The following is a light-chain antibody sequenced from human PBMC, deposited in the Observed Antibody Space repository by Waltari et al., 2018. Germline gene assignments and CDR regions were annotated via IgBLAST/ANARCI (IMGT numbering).Light chain of an antibody. CDR1: SSDIGTYNL. V-gene: IGLV2-23*02. Sequence: QSALTQPASVSGSPGQSITISCTGTSSDIGTYNLVSGYQQYPGKAPKLIICEVTKRPSGVSDRFSGSKSGSTASLTISGLQPEDEADYYCCSYVDSRTFEWVFGGGTKLTVL. J-gene: IGLJ3*02. CDR3: CSYVDSRTFEWV. CDR2: EVT.